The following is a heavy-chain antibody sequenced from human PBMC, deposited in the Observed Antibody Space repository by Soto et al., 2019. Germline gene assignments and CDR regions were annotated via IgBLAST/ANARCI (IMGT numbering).Heavy chain of an antibody. CDR1: GGSISSYY. CDR2: IYTSGST. V-gene: IGHV4-4*07. CDR3: AGGERGSWPHYYGVDV. J-gene: IGHJ6*02. Sequence: SETLSLTCTVSGGSISSYYWSWIRQPAGKGLEWIGRIYTSGSTNYNPSLKSRVTMSVDTSKNQFSLKLSSVTAADTAVYYCAGGERGSWPHYYGVDVWGQGTTVTVSS. D-gene: IGHD2-15*01.